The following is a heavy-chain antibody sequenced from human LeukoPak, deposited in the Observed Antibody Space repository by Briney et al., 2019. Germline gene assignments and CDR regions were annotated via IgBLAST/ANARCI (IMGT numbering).Heavy chain of an antibody. CDR3: ARFPVGPGLYYVDY. CDR2: ISTTGSAI. J-gene: IGHJ4*02. D-gene: IGHD1-26*01. V-gene: IGHV3-11*01. CDR1: GLTFSDYY. Sequence: GGSLRLSCAASGLTFSDYYMTWIRQAPGKGLEWVSHISTTGSAIYSADSVKGRFTISRDNAKNSLYLRMSSLRAEGTAVYYCARFPVGPGLYYVDYWGQGTMVTVSS.